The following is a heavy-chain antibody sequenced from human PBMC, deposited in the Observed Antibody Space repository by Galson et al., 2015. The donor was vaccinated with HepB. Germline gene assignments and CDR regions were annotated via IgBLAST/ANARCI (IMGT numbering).Heavy chain of an antibody. V-gene: IGHV3-33*01. D-gene: IGHD6-13*01. J-gene: IGHJ4*02. Sequence: SLRLSCAASGFTFSRNSMHWVRQAPGKGLEWVAVIWHDGGNKYYADSVKGRLTISRDNSKNTVSLQMNSLREEDTAVYYCARSMQVVAAADHWGQGTLVTVSS. CDR3: ARSMQVVAAADH. CDR1: GFTFSRNS. CDR2: IWHDGGNK.